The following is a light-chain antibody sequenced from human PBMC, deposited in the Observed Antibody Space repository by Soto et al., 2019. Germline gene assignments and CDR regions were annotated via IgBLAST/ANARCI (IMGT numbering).Light chain of an antibody. CDR1: QSISSS. CDR3: QQYNSYPLT. Sequence: DFQMTQSPSSLSASVGDRVTITCRASQSISSSLNWYQQKPGKAPKFLIYDASSLESGVPSRFSGSGSGTEFTLTISSLQPDDFATYYCQQYNSYPLTFGGGTKVDIK. J-gene: IGKJ4*01. CDR2: DAS. V-gene: IGKV1-5*01.